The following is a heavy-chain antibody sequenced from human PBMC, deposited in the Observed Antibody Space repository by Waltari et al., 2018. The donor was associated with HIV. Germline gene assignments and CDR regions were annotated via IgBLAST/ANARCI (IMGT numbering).Heavy chain of an antibody. CDR1: GYTLTNYA. CDR3: ARGPGRSLDY. Sequence: QVQLEQSGSELKKPGDSVKVSCKASGYTLTNYAMNWVRQAPGQGLEWVGWINTKTGNPTYAQGFTGRFVFSLDTSVSTAYLQISSLKPEETAVYFCARGPGRSLDYWGQGTLVTVSS. J-gene: IGHJ4*02. CDR2: INTKTGNP. D-gene: IGHD3-10*01. V-gene: IGHV7-4-1*02.